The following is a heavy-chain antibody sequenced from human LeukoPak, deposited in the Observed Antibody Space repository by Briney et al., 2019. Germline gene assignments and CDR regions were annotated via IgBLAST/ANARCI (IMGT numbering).Heavy chain of an antibody. CDR1: GGSISSSSYY. CDR2: IYYSGST. Sequence: KSSETLSLTCTVSGGSISSSSYYWGWIRQPPGKGLEWIGSIYYSGSTYYNPSLKSRVTISVDTSKNQFSLKLSSVTAADTAVYYCARRGAYCSSTSCYLELFDYWGQGTLVTVSS. D-gene: IGHD2-2*01. J-gene: IGHJ4*02. CDR3: ARRGAYCSSTSCYLELFDY. V-gene: IGHV4-39*01.